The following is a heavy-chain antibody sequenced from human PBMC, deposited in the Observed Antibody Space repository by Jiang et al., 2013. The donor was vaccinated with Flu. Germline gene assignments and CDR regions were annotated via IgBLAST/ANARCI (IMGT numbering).Heavy chain of an antibody. CDR1: GFRFNTFA. CDR3: ARPRDGYSLEDGFDL. Sequence: ASGFRFNTFAMHWVRQAPGKGLEWVAFISYDGSHKYYTDSLKGRLTISRDNSLDTLYLQINSLRGEDTALYYCARPRDGYSLEDGFDLWGQGTVVTVSS. CDR2: ISYDGSHK. D-gene: IGHD5-24*01. J-gene: IGHJ3*01. V-gene: IGHV3-30*03.